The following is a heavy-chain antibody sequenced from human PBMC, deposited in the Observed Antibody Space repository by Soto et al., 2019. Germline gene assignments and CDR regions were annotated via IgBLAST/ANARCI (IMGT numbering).Heavy chain of an antibody. CDR1: GFTFSSYE. D-gene: IGHD2-8*01. CDR3: ARDIVLMVYDRYYYGMDV. V-gene: IGHV3-48*03. J-gene: IGHJ6*02. CDR2: ISSSGSTI. Sequence: GSLRLSCAASGFTFSSYEMNWVRQAPGKGLEWVSYISSSGSTIYYADSVKGRFTISRDNAKNSLYLQMNSLRAEDTAVYYCARDIVLMVYDRYYYGMDVWGQGTTVTVSS.